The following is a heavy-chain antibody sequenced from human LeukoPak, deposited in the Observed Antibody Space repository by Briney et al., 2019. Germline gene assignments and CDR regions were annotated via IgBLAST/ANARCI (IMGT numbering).Heavy chain of an antibody. D-gene: IGHD1-26*01. J-gene: IGHJ4*02. CDR3: ARGDFVGSYFDY. V-gene: IGHV4-38-2*02. Sequence: PSETLSLTCTVSGYSISSGYYWGWIRQPPGKGLEWIGSIYHSGSTYYNPSLKSRVTVSVDTSKNQFSLKLSSVTAADTAVYFCARGDFVGSYFDYWGQGTLVTVSS. CDR1: GYSISSGYY. CDR2: IYHSGST.